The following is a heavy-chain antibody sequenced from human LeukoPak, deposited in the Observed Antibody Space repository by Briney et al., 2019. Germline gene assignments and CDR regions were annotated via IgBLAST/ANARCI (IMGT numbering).Heavy chain of an antibody. D-gene: IGHD3-3*01. J-gene: IGHJ6*03. CDR2: IHSCRSP. CDR1: RFPLSCNY. CDR3: AKEGITIFGVVIDEDYYYYMDV. Sequence: GGSLLLSFAGPRFPLSCNYRSWVRQAPGRVVEFVPGIHSCRSPYYANSGKGRFTISHDNSKNTQYLQMNSLRAEDTAVYYCAKEGITIFGVVIDEDYYYYMDVWGKGTTVTVSS. V-gene: IGHV3-53*01.